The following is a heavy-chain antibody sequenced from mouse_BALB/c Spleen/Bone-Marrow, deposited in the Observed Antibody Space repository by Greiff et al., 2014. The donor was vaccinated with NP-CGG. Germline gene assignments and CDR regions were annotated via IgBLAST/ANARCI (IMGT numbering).Heavy chain of an antibody. CDR1: GFTFTSCV. V-gene: IGHV1-14*01. CDR2: INPYNDGT. Sequence: EVQLVESGPELVRPGASVKMSCKTSGFTFTSCVMYWVKQKPGQGLEWIGFINPYNDGTKYNEKFKGKATLTSDKSSSTAYMELSSLTSEDSAVYYCARPYYGNYDAMDYWGQGTSVTVSS. D-gene: IGHD2-10*01. J-gene: IGHJ4*01. CDR3: ARPYYGNYDAMDY.